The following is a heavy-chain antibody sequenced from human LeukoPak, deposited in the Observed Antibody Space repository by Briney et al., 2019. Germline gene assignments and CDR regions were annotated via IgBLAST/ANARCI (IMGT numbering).Heavy chain of an antibody. CDR2: IIPIFGTA. J-gene: IGHJ4*02. Sequence: SVKDTLMSSVGTSSKYASNGVRQAPGQGLEWMGGIIPIFGTANYAQKFQGRATTTADESTSTPYMELSSLRSEDTAVYYCAREAYHDSSGYYYAYWSQGTLVTVSS. V-gene: IGHV1-69*01. D-gene: IGHD3-22*01. CDR1: VGTSSKYA. CDR3: AREAYHDSSGYYYAY.